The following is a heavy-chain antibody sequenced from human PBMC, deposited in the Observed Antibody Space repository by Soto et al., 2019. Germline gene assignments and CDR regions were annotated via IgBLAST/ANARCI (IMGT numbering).Heavy chain of an antibody. J-gene: IGHJ6*02. V-gene: IGHV1-69*13. D-gene: IGHD2-2*01. CDR1: GGTFSSYV. Sequence: SSVKVSCKASGGTFSSYVISWVRQAPGQGLEWMGGIIDIFDTANYAQKFQGRLTITADDSTGTSYMELGSLRSDDTAVYYCLRDRRSRTSSPGADYYYFYAMDAWG. CDR3: LRDRRSRTSSPGADYYYFYAMDA. CDR2: IIDIFDTA.